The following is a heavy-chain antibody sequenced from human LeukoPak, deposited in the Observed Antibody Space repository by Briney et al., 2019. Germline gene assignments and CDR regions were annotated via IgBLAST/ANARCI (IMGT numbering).Heavy chain of an antibody. J-gene: IGHJ4*02. CDR3: ARDGSGWSKD. V-gene: IGHV3-7*01. CDR1: GFSFGSDW. D-gene: IGHD6-19*01. CDR2: IRPDGGEK. Sequence: GGALRLSCAASGFSFGSDWMSLLRQAPGKGLEWVANIRPDGGEKYYVDSVKGRFIISRDNAKNSLFLQMNSLRAEDTAVYFCARDGSGWSKDWGQGTLVTVSS.